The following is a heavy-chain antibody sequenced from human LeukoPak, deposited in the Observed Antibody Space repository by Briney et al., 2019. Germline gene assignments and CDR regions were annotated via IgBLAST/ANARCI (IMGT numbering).Heavy chain of an antibody. J-gene: IGHJ4*02. CDR2: IYYDGST. CDR1: GGSISSYH. Sequence: PSETLSLTCTISGGSISSYHWSWIRHPPGKGLEWIGYIYYDGSTNYNPSLKSRVTMSVDTSKNQFSLELSSVTAADTAVYYCAREGTYPFDYWGPGTLVTVSS. CDR3: AREGTYPFDY. V-gene: IGHV4-59*01.